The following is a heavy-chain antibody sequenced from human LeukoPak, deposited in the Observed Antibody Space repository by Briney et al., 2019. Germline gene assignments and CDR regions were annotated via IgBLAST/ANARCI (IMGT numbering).Heavy chain of an antibody. CDR3: ARETYYDFWSGYPLDI. Sequence: ASVKVSCKASGYTFTGYYMHWVRQAPGQGLEWMGWINPNSGGTNYAQKFQGWVTMTRDTSISTAYMELSRLRSDDTAVYYCARETYYDFWSGYPLDIWGQGTMVTVSS. D-gene: IGHD3-3*01. CDR1: GYTFTGYY. V-gene: IGHV1-2*04. CDR2: INPNSGGT. J-gene: IGHJ3*02.